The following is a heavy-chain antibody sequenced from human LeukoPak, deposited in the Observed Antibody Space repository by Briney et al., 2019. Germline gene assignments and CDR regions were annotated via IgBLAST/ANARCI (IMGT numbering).Heavy chain of an antibody. Sequence: SETLSLTCTVSGGSISSYYWSWIRQPPGKGLEWIGYIYYTGSTNYNPSLKSRVTISVDTSKNQFSLKLTSVTAADTAVYYCARRSGGSWVFDYWGQGILVTVSS. CDR3: ARRSGGSWVFDY. J-gene: IGHJ4*02. V-gene: IGHV4-59*01. D-gene: IGHD2-15*01. CDR2: IYYTGST. CDR1: GGSISSYY.